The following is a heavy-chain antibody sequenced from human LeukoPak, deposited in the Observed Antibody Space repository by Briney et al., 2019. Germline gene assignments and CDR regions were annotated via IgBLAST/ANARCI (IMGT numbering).Heavy chain of an antibody. J-gene: IGHJ4*02. CDR2: IYYSGST. Sequence: SETLSLTCTVSGGSISSYYWSWIQQPPGKGLEWIGYIYYSGSTNYNPSLKSRVTISVDTSKNQFSLKLSSVTAADTAVYYCARDAAAMAYDYWGQGTLVTVSS. CDR3: ARDAAAMAYDY. D-gene: IGHD5-18*01. V-gene: IGHV4-59*01. CDR1: GGSISSYY.